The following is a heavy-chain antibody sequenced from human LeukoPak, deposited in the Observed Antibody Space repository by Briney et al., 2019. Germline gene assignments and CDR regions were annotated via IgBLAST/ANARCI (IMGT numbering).Heavy chain of an antibody. CDR2: ICPGDSDT. CDR1: GYSFTSYW. V-gene: IGHV5-51*03. CDR3: ARLPNYDSSGYYPLPNFDY. Sequence: KPGESLKISCKGSGYSFTSYWIGWVRQMPGKGLEWMGIICPGDSDTRYSPSFQGQVTISADKSISTAYLQWSSLKASDTAMYYCARLPNYDSSGYYPLPNFDYWGQGTLVTVSS. D-gene: IGHD3-22*01. J-gene: IGHJ4*02.